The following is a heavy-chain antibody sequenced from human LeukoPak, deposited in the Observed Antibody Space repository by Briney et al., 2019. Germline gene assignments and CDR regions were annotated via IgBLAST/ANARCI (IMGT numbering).Heavy chain of an antibody. D-gene: IGHD3-10*01. CDR2: IIVIFDIA. V-gene: IGHV1-69*04. CDR3: ARDRGQAFGSGMDV. J-gene: IGHJ6*02. CDR1: GGTFSSYG. Sequence: SEKVSCKASGGTFSSYGISWVRHAPGQGLEWMGKIIVIFDIANYAQNFQGRVTITADKYSSTAYMELRSLRYEDTASYCCARDRGQAFGSGMDVWGQGTTVTVSS.